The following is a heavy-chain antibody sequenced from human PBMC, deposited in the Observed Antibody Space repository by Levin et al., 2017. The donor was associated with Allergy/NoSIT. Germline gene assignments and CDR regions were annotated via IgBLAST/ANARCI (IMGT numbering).Heavy chain of an antibody. CDR1: GFTVSSHY. CDR2: IYNDGRT. V-gene: IGHV3-66*01. J-gene: IGHJ6*03. Sequence: GGSLRLSCAASGFTVSSHYMSWVRQAPGKGLEWVSVIYNDGRTYYADSVKGRFTNSRDNSKNTLYLQMNSLRAEDTAVYYCARDSYMGVWGTGTTVTVSS. CDR3: ARDSYMGV.